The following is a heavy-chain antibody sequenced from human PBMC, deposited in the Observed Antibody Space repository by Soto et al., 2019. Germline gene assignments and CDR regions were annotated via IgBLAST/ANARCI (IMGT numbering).Heavy chain of an antibody. CDR3: ATKGNGIYYFDY. J-gene: IGHJ4*02. D-gene: IGHD1-1*01. V-gene: IGHV4-28*01. CDR2: IHHSGST. CDR1: GYSISSDNW. Sequence: QVQLQESGPGLVKPSDTLSLTCAVSGYSISSDNWWVWIRQSPGKGLEWIGYIHHSGSTYYNPSLKSRLTMSVDTSKNQFSLELSSVTAVDTAVYYCATKGNGIYYFDYWGQGTLVTVSS.